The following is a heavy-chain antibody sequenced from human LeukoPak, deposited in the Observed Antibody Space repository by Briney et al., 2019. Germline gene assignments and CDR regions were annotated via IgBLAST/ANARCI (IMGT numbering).Heavy chain of an antibody. D-gene: IGHD3-22*01. V-gene: IGHV3-48*04. CDR3: ARGGMEVTMILGGYFDY. CDR1: GFTFSSYS. CDR2: ISSSSSTI. Sequence: PGGSLRLSCAASGFTFSSYSMNWVRQAPGKGLEWVSYISSSSSTIYYADSVKGRFTISRDNAKNSLYLQMNSLRAEDTAVYYCARGGMEVTMILGGYFDYWGQGTLVTVSS. J-gene: IGHJ4*02.